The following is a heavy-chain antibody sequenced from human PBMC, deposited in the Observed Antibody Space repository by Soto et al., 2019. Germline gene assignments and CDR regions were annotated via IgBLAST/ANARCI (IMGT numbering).Heavy chain of an antibody. Sequence: EVQLVESGGGLVQPGGSLKLSCAASGFTLSGSRIHWVRQASGKGLEWVGRIRSKADSYATAYAASVKGRFTISRDDSKNTAYQQMNSLKTEDTAVYYCTSQYCGGDCSRVDPWGQGTLVTVSS. D-gene: IGHD2-21*02. V-gene: IGHV3-73*02. CDR3: TSQYCGGDCSRVDP. CDR2: IRSKADSYAT. J-gene: IGHJ5*02. CDR1: GFTLSGSR.